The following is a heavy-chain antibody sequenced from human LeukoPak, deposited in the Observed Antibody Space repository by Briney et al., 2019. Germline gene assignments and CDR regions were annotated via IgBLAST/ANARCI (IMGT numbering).Heavy chain of an antibody. CDR3: ARQLPTAAADTRGYFDY. CDR1: GGSISTISSSTYY. V-gene: IGHV4-39*01. CDR2: LFYGGNS. Sequence: SSETLSLTCTVSGGSISTISSSTYYWGWIRQAPGKGLEWIGSLFYGGNSHYNPSLKSRATLSVDTSNNQFSLKLTSVTAADAAVYFCARQLPTAAADTRGYFDYWGQGTVVTVSS. D-gene: IGHD6-25*01. J-gene: IGHJ4*02.